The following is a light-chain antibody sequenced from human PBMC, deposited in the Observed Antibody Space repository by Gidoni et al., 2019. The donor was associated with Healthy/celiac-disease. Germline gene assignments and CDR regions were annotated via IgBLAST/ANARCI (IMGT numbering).Light chain of an antibody. J-gene: IGLJ2*01. Sequence: SYELTQPLSVSVALGQTARITCGGNNIGSKNVHWYQQKPGQAPVLFIYRDSNRPSGIPERFSGSNSGNTATLTISRAQAGDEADYYCQVWDSITANVVFGGGTKLTVL. CDR3: QVWDSITANVV. V-gene: IGLV3-9*01. CDR2: RDS. CDR1: NIGSKN.